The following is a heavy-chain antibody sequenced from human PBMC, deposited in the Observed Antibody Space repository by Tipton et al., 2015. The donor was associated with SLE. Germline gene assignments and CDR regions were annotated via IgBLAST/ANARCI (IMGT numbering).Heavy chain of an antibody. Sequence: TLSLTCTVSGGSISSYYWSWIRQPPGKGLEWIGYIHHSGSANYNPSLKSRVTISVDTSKTQFSLKLSSVTAADTAVYFCARDQVGVGDFDYWGQGTLVTVPS. CDR1: GGSISSYY. J-gene: IGHJ4*02. CDR3: ARDQVGVGDFDY. D-gene: IGHD3-16*01. CDR2: IHHSGSA. V-gene: IGHV4-59*01.